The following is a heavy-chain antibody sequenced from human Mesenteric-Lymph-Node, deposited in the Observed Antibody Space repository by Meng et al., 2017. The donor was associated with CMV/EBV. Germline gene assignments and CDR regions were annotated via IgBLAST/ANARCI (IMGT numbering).Heavy chain of an antibody. CDR2: IIPKTGGA. CDR3: ARGEILDGVVAVPGATDY. D-gene: IGHD2-2*01. J-gene: IGHJ4*02. CDR1: GYTFSGYH. V-gene: IGHV1-2*02. Sequence: SVKVSCKASGYTFSGYHLHWVRQGPGQGLEWMGGIIPKTGGAKYAQKFQGRVSLTRDTSISTAYMKLSSLKSDETAVYYCARGEILDGVVAVPGATDYWGQGALVTVSS.